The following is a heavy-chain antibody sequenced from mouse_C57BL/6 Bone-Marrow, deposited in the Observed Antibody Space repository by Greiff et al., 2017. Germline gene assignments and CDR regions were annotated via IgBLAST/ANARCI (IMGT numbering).Heavy chain of an antibody. D-gene: IGHD1-1*01. CDR2: IRNKANGYTT. CDR3: ARWDYYGSSFLSY. V-gene: IGHV7-3*01. J-gene: IGHJ2*01. CDR1: GFTFTDYY. Sequence: VQLQQSGGGLVQPGGSLSLSCAASGFTFTDYYMSWVRQPPGKALEWLGFIRNKANGYTTEYSASVKGRFTISRDNSQSILYLQMNALRAEDSATYYCARWDYYGSSFLSYWGQGTTLTVSS.